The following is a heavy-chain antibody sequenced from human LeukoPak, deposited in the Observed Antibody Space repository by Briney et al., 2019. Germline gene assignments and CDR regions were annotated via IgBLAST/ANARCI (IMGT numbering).Heavy chain of an antibody. J-gene: IGHJ4*02. CDR3: AKLRDVLTGYRFFDY. CDR1: GYTFTSYG. V-gene: IGHV1-18*01. CDR2: ISAYNGNT. Sequence: ASVKVSCKASGYTFTSYGISWVRQAPGQGLEWMGWISAYNGNTNYAQKLQGRVTMTTDTSTSTAYMELRSLRSDDTAVYYCAKLRDVLTGYRFFDYWGQGTLVTVSS. D-gene: IGHD3-9*01.